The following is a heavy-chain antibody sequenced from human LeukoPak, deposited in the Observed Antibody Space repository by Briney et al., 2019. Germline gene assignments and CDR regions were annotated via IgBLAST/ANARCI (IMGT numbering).Heavy chain of an antibody. CDR3: ARASGSALVTHFDY. D-gene: IGHD4-23*01. V-gene: IGHV1-8*01. Sequence: ASVKVSCKASGNTFTSHDMNWVRQATGHGLEWMGWLNPKSENTGSAQKFQGRVTMTRDTSISTIYMELSSLKSEDTAVYYCARASGSALVTHFDYWGQGTLVSVSS. J-gene: IGHJ4*02. CDR2: LNPKSENT. CDR1: GNTFTSHD.